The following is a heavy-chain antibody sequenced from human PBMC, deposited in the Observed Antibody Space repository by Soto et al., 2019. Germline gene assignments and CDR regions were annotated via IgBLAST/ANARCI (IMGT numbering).Heavy chain of an antibody. D-gene: IGHD3-3*01. CDR2: IYYSGST. CDR3: ARGIFLEWQNWFDP. J-gene: IGHJ5*02. CDR1: GGSISSYY. V-gene: IGHV4-59*01. Sequence: SETLSLTCTVSGGSISSYYWSWIRQPPGKGLEWIGYIYYSGSTNYNPSLKSRVTISVDTSKNQFSLKLSSVTAADTAVYYCARGIFLEWQNWFDPWGQGTLVTVSS.